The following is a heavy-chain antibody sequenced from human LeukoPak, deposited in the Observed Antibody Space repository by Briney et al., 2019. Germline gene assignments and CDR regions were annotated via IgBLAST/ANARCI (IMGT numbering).Heavy chain of an antibody. CDR3: AKEMYSSSILGYYYYGMDV. CDR1: GFTFSSYG. Sequence: GGSLRLSCAASGFTFSSYGMHWVRQAPGKGLEWVAVISYDGSNKYYADSVKGRFTISRDNSKNTLYLRMNSLRAEDTAVYYCAKEMYSSSILGYYYYGMDVWGQGTTVTVSS. CDR2: ISYDGSNK. V-gene: IGHV3-30*18. D-gene: IGHD6-6*01. J-gene: IGHJ6*02.